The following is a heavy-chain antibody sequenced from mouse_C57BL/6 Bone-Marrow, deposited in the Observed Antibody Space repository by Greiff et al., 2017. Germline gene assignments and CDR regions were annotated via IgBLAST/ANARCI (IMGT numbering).Heavy chain of an antibody. V-gene: IGHV5-4*01. J-gene: IGHJ3*01. Sequence: DVQLQESGGGLVKPGGSLKLSCAASGFTFSSYAMSWVRQTPEKRLAWVATISDGGSYTYYPDNVKGRFTISRDNAKNNLYLQMSHLKSEDTAMYYCARTNWDGIAYWGQGTLVTVSA. CDR2: ISDGGSYT. CDR3: ARTNWDGIAY. D-gene: IGHD4-1*01. CDR1: GFTFSSYA.